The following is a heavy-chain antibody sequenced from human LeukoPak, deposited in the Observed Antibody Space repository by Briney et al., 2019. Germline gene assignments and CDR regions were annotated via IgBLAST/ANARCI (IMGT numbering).Heavy chain of an antibody. CDR2: ISWDGGST. J-gene: IGHJ4*02. CDR3: AAQWLAFDY. Sequence: PGGSLRLSCAASGFTFDDYTMHWVRHAPGKGLEWVSLISWDGGSTYYADSVKGRFTISRDNSKNSLYLQMNSLRTEDTALYYCAAQWLAFDYWGQGTLVTVSS. CDR1: GFTFDDYT. D-gene: IGHD6-19*01. V-gene: IGHV3-43*01.